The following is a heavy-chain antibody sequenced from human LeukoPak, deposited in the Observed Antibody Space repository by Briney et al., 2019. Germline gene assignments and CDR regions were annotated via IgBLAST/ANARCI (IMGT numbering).Heavy chain of an antibody. Sequence: GGSLRLSCAASGFTFSSYAMSWVRQAPGGGLEWVSGIPGRGVDTFYADSVKGRFTISRDNSTNTLFIQMNSLRAEDTAVYYCAKEVGMYGTPTLDFWGQGTVVTVSS. J-gene: IGHJ4*02. CDR3: AKEVGMYGTPTLDF. V-gene: IGHV3-23*01. CDR1: GFTFSSYA. CDR2: IPGRGVDT. D-gene: IGHD1-1*01.